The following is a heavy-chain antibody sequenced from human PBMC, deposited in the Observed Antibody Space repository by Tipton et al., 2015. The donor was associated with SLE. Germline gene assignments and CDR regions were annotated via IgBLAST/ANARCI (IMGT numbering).Heavy chain of an antibody. J-gene: IGHJ3*02. CDR3: ARDPAVAGDAFDI. V-gene: IGHV3-53*01. CDR2: IYSGGST. CDR1: GFTVRSNY. Sequence: GSLRLFCAASGFTVRSNYMSWVRQAPGKGLEWVSVIYSGGSTYYADSVKGRFTISRDNSKNTRYLQMNSLRAEDTAVYYCARDPAVAGDAFDIWGQGTMVTASS. D-gene: IGHD6-19*01.